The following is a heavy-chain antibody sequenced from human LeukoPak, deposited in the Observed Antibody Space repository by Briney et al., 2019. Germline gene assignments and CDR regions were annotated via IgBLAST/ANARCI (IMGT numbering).Heavy chain of an antibody. V-gene: IGHV3-21*01. CDR3: ARSREGSSSWPDAFDI. J-gene: IGHJ3*02. D-gene: IGHD6-13*01. CDR2: ISSSSSYI. Sequence: GGSLRLSCAASGFTFSSYAMSWVRQAPGKGLEWVSSISSSSSYIYYADSVKGRFTISRDNAKNSLYLQMNSLRAEDTAVYYCARSREGSSSWPDAFDIWGQGTMVTVSS. CDR1: GFTFSSYA.